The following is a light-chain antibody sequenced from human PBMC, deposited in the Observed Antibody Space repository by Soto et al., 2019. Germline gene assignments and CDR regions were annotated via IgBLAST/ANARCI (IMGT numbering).Light chain of an antibody. CDR3: QQTYSSLWT. V-gene: IGKV1-39*01. CDR2: GTS. J-gene: IGKJ1*01. Sequence: DIQMTHSPSSLSASVGDRVTITCRASQRITNLLNWYQHKPGQAPKLLIYGTSSLLTGVPSRFSGSGSGTDFTLTISGLQLEDFATYYCQQTYSSLWTFGQGTTVENK. CDR1: QRITNL.